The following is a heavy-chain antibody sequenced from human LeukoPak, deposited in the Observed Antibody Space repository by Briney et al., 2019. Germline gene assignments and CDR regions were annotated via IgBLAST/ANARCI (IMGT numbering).Heavy chain of an antibody. V-gene: IGHV3-23*01. D-gene: IGHD6-25*01. Sequence: PGGSLRLSCAASGFIFSNYGMSWVRQAPGKGLEWVSAISGSGGSTYYADSMKGRFTISRDNSKNTLYLQMNSLRAEDTAVYYCVKVRGLIAARAGYYFDYWGQGTLVTVSS. J-gene: IGHJ4*02. CDR1: GFIFSNYG. CDR2: ISGSGGST. CDR3: VKVRGLIAARAGYYFDY.